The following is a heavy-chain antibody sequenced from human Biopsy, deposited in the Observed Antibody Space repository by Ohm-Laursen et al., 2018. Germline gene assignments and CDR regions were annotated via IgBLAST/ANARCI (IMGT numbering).Heavy chain of an antibody. J-gene: IGHJ4*02. CDR3: ARDCNGDNCGVDF. Sequence: SVKVSCKAPGGTFTNYGINWVRQAPGQGLECMGRIIPLIGLTNYAQKFQGRVTITADKFTNTVYMELSSLRSDDTAVYFCARDCNGDNCGVDFWGQGTLVTVSS. CDR2: IIPLIGLT. V-gene: IGHV1-69*04. D-gene: IGHD2-15*01. CDR1: GGTFTNYG.